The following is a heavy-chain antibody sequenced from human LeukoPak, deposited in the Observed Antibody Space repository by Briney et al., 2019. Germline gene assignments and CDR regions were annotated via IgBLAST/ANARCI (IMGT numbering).Heavy chain of an antibody. CDR2: IYTSGYT. Sequence: SETLSLTCTVSGGSISSGNYYWTWIRQPAGKGLEWIGRIYTSGYTKYNPSLKSRVTISLDTSKNQFSLKLSSVAAADTAVYYCARGTCSGSSYYYYIHVWGKGTTVTVSS. V-gene: IGHV4-61*02. J-gene: IGHJ6*03. CDR3: ARGTCSGSSYYYYIHV. D-gene: IGHD6-19*01. CDR1: GGSISSGNYY.